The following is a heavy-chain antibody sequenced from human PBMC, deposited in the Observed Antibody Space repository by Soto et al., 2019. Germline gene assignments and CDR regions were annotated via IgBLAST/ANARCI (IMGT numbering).Heavy chain of an antibody. CDR3: AKDLSFGSSSWSGFDY. V-gene: IGHV3-23*01. J-gene: IGHJ4*02. CDR2: ISGSGGST. CDR1: GFTFSSYA. D-gene: IGHD6-13*01. Sequence: GGSLRLSCAASGFTFSSYAMSWVRQAPGKGLEWVSAISGSGGSTYYADSVKGRFTISRDNSKNTLYLQMNSLRAEDTAVYYCAKDLSFGSSSWSGFDYWGQGTLVTVSS.